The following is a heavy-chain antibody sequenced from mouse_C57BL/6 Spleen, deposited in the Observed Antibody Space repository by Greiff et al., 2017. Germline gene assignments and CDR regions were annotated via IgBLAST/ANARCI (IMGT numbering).Heavy chain of an antibody. V-gene: IGHV5-9-1*02. J-gene: IGHJ2*01. Sequence: EVMLVESGEGLVKPGGSLKLSCAASGFTFSSYAMSWVRQTPEKRLEWVAYISSGGDYIYYADTVKGRFTISRDNARNTLYLQMSSLKSEDTAMYYCTRASEFITTVVFDYWGQGTTLTVSS. CDR1: GFTFSSYA. CDR3: TRASEFITTVVFDY. CDR2: ISSGGDYI. D-gene: IGHD1-1*01.